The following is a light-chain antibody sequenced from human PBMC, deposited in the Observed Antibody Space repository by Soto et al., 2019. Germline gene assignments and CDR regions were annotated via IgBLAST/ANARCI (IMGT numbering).Light chain of an antibody. CDR2: EVS. Sequence: QSVLTQPPSASGSPGQSVTISCTGTSSDIGAYNYVSWYQQHPGKAPKLMIHEVSKRPSGVPDRFSGSKSGNTASLTVSGLQAEDEDDYYCSSYAGSNDRWVFGGGTKLTVL. CDR3: SSYAGSNDRWV. CDR1: SSDIGAYNY. J-gene: IGLJ3*02. V-gene: IGLV2-8*01.